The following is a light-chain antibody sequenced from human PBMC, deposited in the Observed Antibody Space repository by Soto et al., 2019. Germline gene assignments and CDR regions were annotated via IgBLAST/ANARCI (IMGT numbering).Light chain of an antibody. J-gene: IGLJ2*01. CDR1: RSNIGSNY. CDR2: KNN. Sequence: QSVLTQPPSASGTPVQRVTISCSGSRSNIGSNYVYWYQQLPGTAPKLLIYKNNQRPSGFPDRFSGSKSGTSASLAISGLRSEYQSDYYCAAWDDRLSGVVFGGVTKVTVL. CDR3: AAWDDRLSGVV. V-gene: IGLV1-47*01.